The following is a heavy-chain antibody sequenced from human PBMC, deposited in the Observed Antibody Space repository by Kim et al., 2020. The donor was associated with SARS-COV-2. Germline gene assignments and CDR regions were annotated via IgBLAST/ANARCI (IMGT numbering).Heavy chain of an antibody. CDR3: ARSYSSSWYREDGMDV. Sequence: GGSLRLSCAASGFTFSSYWMHWVRQAPGKGLVWVSRINSEGSSTSYADSVKGRFTISRDNAKNTLYLQMNSLRAEDTAVYYCARSYSSSWYREDGMDVWGQGTTGTASS. J-gene: IGHJ6*02. CDR2: INSEGSST. D-gene: IGHD6-13*01. V-gene: IGHV3-74*01. CDR1: GFTFSSYW.